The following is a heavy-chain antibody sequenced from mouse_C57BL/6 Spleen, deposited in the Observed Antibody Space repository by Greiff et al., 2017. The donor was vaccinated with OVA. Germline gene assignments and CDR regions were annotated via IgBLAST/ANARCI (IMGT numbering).Heavy chain of an antibody. CDR1: GYTFTSYW. D-gene: IGHD2-3*01. J-gene: IGHJ1*03. Sequence: QVHVKQPGAELVKPGASVKLSCKASGYTFTSYWMQWVKQRPGQGLEWIGEIDPSDSYTNYNQKFKGKATLTVDTSSSTAYMQLSSLTSEDSAVYYCARSGDGYLYWYFDVWGTGTTVTVSS. V-gene: IGHV1-50*01. CDR2: IDPSDSYT. CDR3: ARSGDGYLYWYFDV.